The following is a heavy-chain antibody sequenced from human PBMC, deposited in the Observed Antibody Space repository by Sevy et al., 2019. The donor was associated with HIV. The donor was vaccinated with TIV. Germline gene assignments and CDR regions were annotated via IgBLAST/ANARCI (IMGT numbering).Heavy chain of an antibody. Sequence: SETLSLTCTVSGVSISTHSWSWVRQPPGNGLEYIGDIYYNGNANYNPSFQSRVTISGDTSMNQLSLKLTSVTAADTAVYYCARDMDNFYGMDVWGQWTPVTVSS. CDR1: GVSISTHS. CDR3: ARDMDNFYGMDV. V-gene: IGHV4-59*11. D-gene: IGHD3-10*01. J-gene: IGHJ6*02. CDR2: IYYNGNA.